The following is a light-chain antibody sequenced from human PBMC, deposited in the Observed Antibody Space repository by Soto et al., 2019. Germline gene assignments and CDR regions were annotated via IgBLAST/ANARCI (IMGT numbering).Light chain of an antibody. Sequence: QSLLRQPLSLSAAPGQQVTISCSGSGSNIGGNSVSWYQQHPGTAPKLLSDDDNKRPSGIPDRFSGSKSGTSATLGITGFQTGDEADYYCGSWDSSLSAYVFGTGTKVTVL. J-gene: IGLJ1*01. CDR3: GSWDSSLSAYV. V-gene: IGLV1-51*01. CDR2: DDN. CDR1: GSNIGGNS.